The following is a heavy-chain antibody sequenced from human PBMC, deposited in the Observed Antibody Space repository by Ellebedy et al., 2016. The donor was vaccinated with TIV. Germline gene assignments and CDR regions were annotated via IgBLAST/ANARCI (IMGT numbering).Heavy chain of an antibody. V-gene: IGHV3-33*08. CDR2: IGVDERNQ. CDR1: GFSFSNAW. D-gene: IGHD2-21*01. Sequence: GESLKISCAASGFSFSNAWMTWVRQAPGKGLEWVAVIGVDERNQYYSDSVKGRFTISRDNSKNTRYLQMNSLRAEDTAVYYWARDGEENCGGECYYYYYGMDVWGQGTTVTVSS. J-gene: IGHJ6*02. CDR3: ARDGEENCGGECYYYYYGMDV.